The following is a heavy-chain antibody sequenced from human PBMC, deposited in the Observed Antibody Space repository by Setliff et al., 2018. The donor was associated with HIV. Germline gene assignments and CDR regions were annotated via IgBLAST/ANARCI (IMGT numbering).Heavy chain of an antibody. V-gene: IGHV4-39*07. D-gene: IGHD2-21*01. CDR1: GGSISSNNYY. J-gene: IGHJ5*02. CDR2: IFYSETVYYGGRT. Sequence: PSETLSLTCTVSGGSISSNNYYWGWIRQPPGKGLEWIGSIFYSETVYYGGRTYYKPSLKSRVTMSVDASKNLVSLNLNSVTAADTAIYYCARGVARQVVIDRWFDPWGQGTPVTVSS. CDR3: ARGVARQVVIDRWFDP.